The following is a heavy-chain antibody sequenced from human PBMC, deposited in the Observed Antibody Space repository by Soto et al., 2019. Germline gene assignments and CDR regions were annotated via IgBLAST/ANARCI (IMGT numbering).Heavy chain of an antibody. CDR2: INSNGGRT. V-gene: IGHV3-64D*08. Sequence: GGSLRLSCSASGFTFRSYAMHWVRQAPGKGVEYVSAINSNGGRTYYADSVKGRFTISRDSSKNTLYLQMSSLRAEDTAVYFCVKGGMFYNYGMDVWGQGTTVTVSS. CDR1: GFTFRSYA. CDR3: VKGGMFYNYGMDV. J-gene: IGHJ6*02. D-gene: IGHD3-16*01.